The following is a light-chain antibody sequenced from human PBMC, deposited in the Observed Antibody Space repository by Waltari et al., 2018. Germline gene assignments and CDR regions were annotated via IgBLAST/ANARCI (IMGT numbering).Light chain of an antibody. J-gene: IGLJ3*02. CDR1: NSNIGNNA. CDR2: YND. CDR3: ATWDDTLSGWG. Sequence: QSVLTQPPSVSGVPRQRVTISCSGSNSNIGNNAVAWYQQIPGRAPKLLIYYNDLLSSGGSDRFSVSKSGSSASLAISWLQSEDEADYYCATWDDTLSGWGFGGGTKLTVL. V-gene: IGLV1-36*01.